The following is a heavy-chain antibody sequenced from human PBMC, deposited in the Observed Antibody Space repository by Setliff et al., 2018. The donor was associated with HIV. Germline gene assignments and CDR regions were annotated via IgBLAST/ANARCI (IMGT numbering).Heavy chain of an antibody. Sequence: SCKASGYTFTSYGISWVRQAPGQGLEWMGWISAYNGNTHYAQRLQGRVTMTRDTSISTAYMELSRLRSDDTAVYYCARGGLATGAFDIWGQGTMVTVSS. D-gene: IGHD5-12*01. CDR3: ARGGLATGAFDI. V-gene: IGHV1-18*01. CDR1: GYTFTSYG. J-gene: IGHJ3*02. CDR2: ISAYNGNT.